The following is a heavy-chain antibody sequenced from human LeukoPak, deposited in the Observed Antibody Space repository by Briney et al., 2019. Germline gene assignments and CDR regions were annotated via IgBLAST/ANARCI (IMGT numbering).Heavy chain of an antibody. D-gene: IGHD5-18*01. Sequence: GPVKVSCKASGYTFTSYDINWVRQATGQGLEWMGWMNPNSGNTGYAQKFQGRVIMTRNTSISTAYMELSSLRSEDTAVYYCARGRWVDTAMGDFDYWGQGTLVTVSS. CDR1: GYTFTSYD. J-gene: IGHJ4*02. CDR3: ARGRWVDTAMGDFDY. V-gene: IGHV1-8*01. CDR2: MNPNSGNT.